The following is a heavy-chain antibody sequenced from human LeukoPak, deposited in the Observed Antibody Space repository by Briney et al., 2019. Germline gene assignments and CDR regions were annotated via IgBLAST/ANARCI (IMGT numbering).Heavy chain of an antibody. CDR3: ARDWALLWFGESPTYYMDV. Sequence: GASVKVSCKASGYTFTSYYMHWVRQAPGQGLEWMGWINPNSGGTNYAQKFQGRVTMTRDTSISTAYMELSRLRSDDTAVYYCARDWALLWFGESPTYYMDVWGKGTTVTIPS. J-gene: IGHJ6*03. D-gene: IGHD3-10*01. V-gene: IGHV1-2*02. CDR2: INPNSGGT. CDR1: GYTFTSYY.